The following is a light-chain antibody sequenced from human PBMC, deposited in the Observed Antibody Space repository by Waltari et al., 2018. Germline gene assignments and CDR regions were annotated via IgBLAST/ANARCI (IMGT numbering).Light chain of an antibody. CDR1: SSNIGSNY. J-gene: IGLJ3*02. CDR3: LAWDDSLSGAV. CDR2: VNS. V-gene: IGLV1-47*01. Sequence: QSVLTQPPSASGTAGQRVPISCSRSSSNIGSNYVYWYLQLPGSAPKLLIYVNSQRPSGVPDRFSGSKSGTSASLAISGLRSEEEADYYCLAWDDSLSGAVFGGGTKLTVL.